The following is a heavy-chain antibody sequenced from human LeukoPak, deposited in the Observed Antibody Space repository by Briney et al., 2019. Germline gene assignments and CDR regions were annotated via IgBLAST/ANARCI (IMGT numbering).Heavy chain of an antibody. J-gene: IGHJ4*02. CDR2: INHSGST. CDR1: GGSFSGYY. CDR3: ARGSHLSDY. Sequence: SETLSLTCAVHGGSFSGYYWSWIRQPPGKGLEWIGEINHSGSTNYNPSLKSRVTISVDTSKNQFSLKLSSVTAADTAVYYCARGSHLSDYWGQGTLVTVSS. V-gene: IGHV4-34*01.